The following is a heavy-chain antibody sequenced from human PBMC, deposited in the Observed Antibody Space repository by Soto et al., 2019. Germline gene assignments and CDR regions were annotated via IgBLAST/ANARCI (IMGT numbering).Heavy chain of an antibody. CDR1: GASIRSGGYY. J-gene: IGHJ4*02. Sequence: SETLSLTCSVSGASIRSGGYYWSWLRQSPGKGLEWIGHIYYTGSTSYSPSLKSRLTISLDTSKNQFSLDLRSVTAADTAMYYCARIEMASIKWGRGTLVTVSS. CDR3: ARIEMASIK. V-gene: IGHV4-31*03. CDR2: IYYTGST.